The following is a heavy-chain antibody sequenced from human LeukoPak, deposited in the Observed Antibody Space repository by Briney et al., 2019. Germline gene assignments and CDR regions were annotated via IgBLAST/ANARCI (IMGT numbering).Heavy chain of an antibody. J-gene: IGHJ5*02. Sequence: PSETLSLTCAVYGGSFSGYYWSWIRQPPGKGLEWIGEINHSGSTNYNPSLKSRVTISVDTSKNQFSLKLSSVTAADTAVYYCARLIAVAGTGWFDPWGQGTLVTVSS. CDR2: INHSGST. V-gene: IGHV4-34*01. CDR3: ARLIAVAGTGWFDP. CDR1: GGSFSGYY. D-gene: IGHD6-19*01.